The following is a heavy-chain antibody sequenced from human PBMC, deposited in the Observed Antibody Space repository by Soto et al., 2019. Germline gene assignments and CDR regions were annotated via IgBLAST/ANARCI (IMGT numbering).Heavy chain of an antibody. V-gene: IGHV3-30-3*01. Sequence: QVQLVESGGGVVQPGRSLRLSCAASGFTFSTYAMHWVRQAPGKGLEWVAVISHDGTNKYYADSVRGRFTISRDNSKNTLFLQMNSLRAEDTAVYYCAKDGGGYNYGYVMLDKYYYGMDVWGQGTTVTVSS. CDR1: GFTFSTYA. D-gene: IGHD5-18*01. J-gene: IGHJ6*02. CDR2: ISHDGTNK. CDR3: AKDGGGYNYGYVMLDKYYYGMDV.